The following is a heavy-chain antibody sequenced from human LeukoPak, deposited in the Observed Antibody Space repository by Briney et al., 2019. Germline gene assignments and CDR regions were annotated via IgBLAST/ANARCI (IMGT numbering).Heavy chain of an antibody. CDR1: GFTFSSYA. J-gene: IGHJ4*02. V-gene: IGHV3-23*01. D-gene: IGHD3-10*01. CDR3: AKDLELGELLVGYFDY. Sequence: RTGGSLRLSCAASGFTFSSYAMSWVRQAPGKGLEWVSAISGSGGSTYYADSVKGRFTISRDNSKNTLYLQMNSLRAEDTAVYYCAKDLELGELLVGYFDYWGQGTLVTVSS. CDR2: ISGSGGST.